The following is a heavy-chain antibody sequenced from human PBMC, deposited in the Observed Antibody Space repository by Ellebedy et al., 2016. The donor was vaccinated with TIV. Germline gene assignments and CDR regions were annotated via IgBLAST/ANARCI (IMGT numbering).Heavy chain of an antibody. V-gene: IGHV3-30*18. CDR2: ISYDGSNK. Sequence: GESLKISCAASGFTFSSYGMHWVRQAPGKGLEWVAVISYDGSNKYYADSVKGRFTISRANSKNTLYLQMNSLRAEDTAVYYCAKGALRTGTGGGYFDYWGQGTLVTVSS. D-gene: IGHD1-1*01. J-gene: IGHJ4*02. CDR1: GFTFSSYG. CDR3: AKGALRTGTGGGYFDY.